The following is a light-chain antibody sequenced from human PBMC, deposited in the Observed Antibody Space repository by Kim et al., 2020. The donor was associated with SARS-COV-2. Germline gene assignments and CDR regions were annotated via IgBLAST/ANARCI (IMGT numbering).Light chain of an antibody. V-gene: IGKV1-39*01. J-gene: IGKJ4*01. CDR3: QQSYITSLT. Sequence: ATVGDRVTISCRASQSISSSLNWYQQKAGKAPKLLIYDASSLQSGVPSRFSGSGSGTDFTLTISSLQPEDFASYYCQQSYITSLTFGGGTKVDIK. CDR2: DAS. CDR1: QSISSS.